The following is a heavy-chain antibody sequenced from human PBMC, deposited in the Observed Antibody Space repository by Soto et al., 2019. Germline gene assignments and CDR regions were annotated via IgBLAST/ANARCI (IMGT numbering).Heavy chain of an antibody. V-gene: IGHV1-69*06. J-gene: IGHJ4*02. Sequence: SVKVSCKASGGTFSSYAISWVRQAPGQGLEWMGGIIPIFGTANYAQKFQGRVTITADKSTSTAYMELSSLRSDDTAVYYCARALVGATWPDFDYWGQGTLVTVSS. D-gene: IGHD1-26*01. CDR1: GGTFSSYA. CDR2: IIPIFGTA. CDR3: ARALVGATWPDFDY.